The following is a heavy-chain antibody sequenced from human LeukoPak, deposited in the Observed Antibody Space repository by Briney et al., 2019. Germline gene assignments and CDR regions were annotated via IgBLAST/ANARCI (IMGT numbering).Heavy chain of an antibody. CDR3: ARDSGSGSYPHDY. V-gene: IGHV4-39*07. CDR1: GGSISSSSYY. D-gene: IGHD1-26*01. Sequence: PSETLSLTCTVSGGSISSSSYYWGWLRQPPGKGLEWIGSIYYSGSTYYNPSLKSRVTISVDTSKNQFSLKLSSVTAADTAVYYCARDSGSGSYPHDYWGQGTLVTVSS. CDR2: IYYSGST. J-gene: IGHJ4*02.